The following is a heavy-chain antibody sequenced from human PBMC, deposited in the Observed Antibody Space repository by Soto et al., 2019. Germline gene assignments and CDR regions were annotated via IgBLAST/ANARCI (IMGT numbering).Heavy chain of an antibody. CDR3: AKSRVFIGAIVTLLDS. Sequence: GGSLRLSCATSGFTFSSYAMVWVRQAAEKGLEWIASISNNGDTAYYADSVKGRFIFSRGNSENTLYLQMNGLRSDDTALYFCAKSRVFIGAIVTLLDSWGQGTQVTVS. J-gene: IGHJ4*02. V-gene: IGHV3-23*01. CDR1: GFTFSSYA. CDR2: ISNNGDTA. D-gene: IGHD3-16*02.